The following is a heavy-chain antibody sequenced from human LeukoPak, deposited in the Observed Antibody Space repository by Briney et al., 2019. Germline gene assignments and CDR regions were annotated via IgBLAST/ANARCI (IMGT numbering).Heavy chain of an antibody. CDR2: ISYSGST. V-gene: IGHV4-59*08. CDR3: ARHPELYFFDY. CDR1: GASISSYY. D-gene: IGHD3-10*01. Sequence: SSETLSLTCTVSGASISSYYWSWIRQPPGKGLEWIGYISYSGSTNYNPFLKSRVTISADTSKNQVSLTLSSVTAADTAVYYCARHPELYFFDYWGQGTLVTVSS. J-gene: IGHJ4*02.